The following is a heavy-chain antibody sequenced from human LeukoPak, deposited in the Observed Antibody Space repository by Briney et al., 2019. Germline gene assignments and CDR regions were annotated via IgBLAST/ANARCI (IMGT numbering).Heavy chain of an antibody. D-gene: IGHD3-16*01. J-gene: IGHJ4*02. CDR2: FHNSGTS. CDR1: DDSISDYY. CDR3: TRGAGWLIDY. Sequence: SETLSLTCTVSDDSISDYYRGWIRQPPGKGLEWIGYFHNSGTSTYNPSLKGRVTISADTSKNQFSLKLNSLTTADTAVYYCTRGAGWLIDYWDQGILVTVSS. V-gene: IGHV4-59*01.